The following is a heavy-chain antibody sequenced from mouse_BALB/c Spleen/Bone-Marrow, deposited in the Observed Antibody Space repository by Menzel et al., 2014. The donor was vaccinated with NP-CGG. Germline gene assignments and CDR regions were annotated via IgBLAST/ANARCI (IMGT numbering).Heavy chain of an antibody. CDR1: GFNIKDTY. J-gene: IGHJ1*01. CDR3: APYFFSFSFPV. CDR2: RDPANGNT. D-gene: IGHD1-1*01. Sequence: EVQLQQSGAELVKPGASVKLSCTASGFNIKDTYMHWVKQRPEQGLEWIGRRDPANGNTKYDPKFQGKATITADTSSNTAYLQLSSLSSEYSAVYYCAPYFFSFSFPVLGAGAPVTVSS. V-gene: IGHV14-3*02.